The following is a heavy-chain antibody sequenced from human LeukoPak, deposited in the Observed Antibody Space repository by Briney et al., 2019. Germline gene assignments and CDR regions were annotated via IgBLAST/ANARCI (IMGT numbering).Heavy chain of an antibody. J-gene: IGHJ4*02. CDR2: IYSGGST. D-gene: IGHD4-23*01. CDR3: AREPYGGNLYYFDY. CDR1: GFTVSSNY. Sequence: GGSLRLSCAASGFTVSSNYMNWVRQAPGKGLEWVSVIYSGGSTYYADSVKGRFTISRDNSKNTLYLQMNSLRAEDTAVYYCAREPYGGNLYYFDYWGRGTLVTVSS. V-gene: IGHV3-53*01.